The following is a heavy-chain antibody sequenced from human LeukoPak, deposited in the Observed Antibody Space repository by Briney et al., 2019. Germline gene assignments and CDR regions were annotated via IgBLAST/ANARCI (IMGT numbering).Heavy chain of an antibody. J-gene: IGHJ4*02. D-gene: IGHD3-3*01. CDR3: ARDGLRSYYDFWSGPTYFDY. Sequence: SVKVSCKASGGTFSSYAISWERQAPGQGLEWMGRIIPILGIANYAQKFQGRVTITADKSTSTAYMELSSLRSEDTAVYYCARDGLRSYYDFWSGPTYFDYWGQGTLVTVSS. V-gene: IGHV1-69*04. CDR2: IIPILGIA. CDR1: GGTFSSYA.